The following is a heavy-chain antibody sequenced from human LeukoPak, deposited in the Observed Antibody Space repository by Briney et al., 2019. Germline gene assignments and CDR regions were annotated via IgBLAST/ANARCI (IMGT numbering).Heavy chain of an antibody. V-gene: IGHV3-64D*09. CDR1: GFTFSRYA. CDR2: ISSNGGST. CDR3: GKARGIQLGLPGDY. J-gene: IGHJ4*02. Sequence: GGSLRLSCSASGFTFSRYAMHWVRQAPGKGLEYVSAISSNGGSTYYGDSVKGRFTISRDNSKNTLYLQMSSLRAEDTAVYYCGKARGIQLGLPGDYWGQGTLVTVSS. D-gene: IGHD5-18*01.